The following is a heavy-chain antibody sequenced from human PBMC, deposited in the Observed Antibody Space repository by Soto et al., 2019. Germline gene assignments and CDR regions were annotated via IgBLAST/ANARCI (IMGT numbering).Heavy chain of an antibody. D-gene: IGHD3-16*01. Sequence: GGSLRLSCTTSGFTFVDYALIFFRQSPGKWLEWVGFIRRNAYGGTTDYAASVKGRFTISRDDSKSIAYLQMNSLRTEDTALYYCTRASSLDFDFWGQGTLVTVSS. J-gene: IGHJ4*02. CDR3: TRASSLDFDF. CDR1: GFTFVDYA. CDR2: IRRNAYGGTT. V-gene: IGHV3-49*03.